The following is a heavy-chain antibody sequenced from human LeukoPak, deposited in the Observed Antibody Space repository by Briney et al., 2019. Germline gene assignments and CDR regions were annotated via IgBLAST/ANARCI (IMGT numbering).Heavy chain of an antibody. CDR3: ARDRYDFWSGFDY. CDR2: INHSGST. Sequence: PSETLSLTCAVYGGSFSGYYWNWIRQPPGKGLEWIGEINHSGSTNYNPSLKSRVTISVDTSKNQFSLKLSSVTAADTAVYYCARDRYDFWSGFDYWGQGTLVTVSS. D-gene: IGHD3-3*01. CDR1: GGSFSGYY. J-gene: IGHJ4*02. V-gene: IGHV4-34*01.